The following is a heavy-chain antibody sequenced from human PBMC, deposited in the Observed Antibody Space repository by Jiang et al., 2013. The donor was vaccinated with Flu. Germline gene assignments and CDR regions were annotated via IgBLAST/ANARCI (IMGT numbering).Heavy chain of an antibody. J-gene: IGHJ6*02. CDR2: IYYSGST. V-gene: IGHV4-59*08. CDR1: GDSISSYY. D-gene: IGHD6-19*01. Sequence: PGLVKPSETLSLTCTVSGDSISSYYWSWIRQPPGKGLEWIGYIYYSGSTKYNTSLKSRVTISVDTSKNQFSLKLNSVTAADTAVYYCARHYRSGSYGMDVWGQGTTVTVSS. CDR3: ARHYRSGSYGMDV.